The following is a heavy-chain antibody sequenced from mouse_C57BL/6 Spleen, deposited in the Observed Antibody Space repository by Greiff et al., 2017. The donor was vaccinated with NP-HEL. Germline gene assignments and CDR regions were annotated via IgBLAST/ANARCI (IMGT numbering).Heavy chain of an antibody. CDR1: GFTFSDYY. CDR3: ARAPHYYGSSYVCDY. D-gene: IGHD1-1*01. V-gene: IGHV5-16*01. CDR2: INYDGSST. Sequence: EVKLMESEGGLVQPGSSMKLSCTASGFTFSDYYMAWVRQVPEKGLEWVANINYDGSSTYYLDSLKSRFIISRANAKNILYLQMSSLKSEDTATYYCARAPHYYGSSYVCDYWGQGTLSQSPQ. J-gene: IGHJ2*01.